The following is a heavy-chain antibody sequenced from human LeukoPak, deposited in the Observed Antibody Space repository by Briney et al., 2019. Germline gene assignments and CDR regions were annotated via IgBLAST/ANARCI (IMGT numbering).Heavy chain of an antibody. CDR2: VNPNSGGT. Sequence: RASVNVSCKASGYSFTAYYMHWVRQAPGQGLEWMGWVNPNSGGTKNAQKFQDRVTMTRDTTISTAYMEVTRLRSDDAAVYYCARGPSVAGPTAFWYFDLWGRGTLVTVTS. J-gene: IGHJ2*01. CDR3: ARGPSVAGPTAFWYFDL. D-gene: IGHD6-6*01. CDR1: GYSFTAYY. V-gene: IGHV1-2*02.